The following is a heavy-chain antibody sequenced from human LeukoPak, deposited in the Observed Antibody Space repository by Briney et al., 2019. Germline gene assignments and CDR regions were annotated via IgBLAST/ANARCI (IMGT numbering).Heavy chain of an antibody. Sequence: GGSLRLSCAASGFTFSSYAMSWVRQAPGKGLEWVSVISGSGGSTYYADSVKGRFTISRDNSKNTLYLQMNSLRAEDTAVYYCAKDDTLGSYSHWGQGTLVTVSS. D-gene: IGHD1-26*01. J-gene: IGHJ4*02. V-gene: IGHV3-23*01. CDR1: GFTFSSYA. CDR2: ISGSGGST. CDR3: AKDDTLGSYSH.